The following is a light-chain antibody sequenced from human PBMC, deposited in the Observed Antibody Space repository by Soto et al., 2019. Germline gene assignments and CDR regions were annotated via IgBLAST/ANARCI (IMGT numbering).Light chain of an antibody. V-gene: IGKV3-15*01. CDR1: QSVSNI. J-gene: IGKJ1*01. CDR2: GAS. CDR3: QQYYNWPPWT. Sequence: EIVMTQSPATLSVSPGERATLSCRASQSVSNILAWYQQKPGQAPRLLIYGASTRATGIPARFSGSGSGTEFTLTISSLQSEDFAVYYCQQYYNWPPWTFGQGTKVDIK.